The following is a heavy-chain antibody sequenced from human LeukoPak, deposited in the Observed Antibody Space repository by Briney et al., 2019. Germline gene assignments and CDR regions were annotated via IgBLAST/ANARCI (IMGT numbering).Heavy chain of an antibody. Sequence: GGSLRLSCAASGFSFSSYGMHWVRQAPGKGLEWVAVIWYDGTNKNYADSVKGRFTISRDNSKNMLYLQMNSLRVEDTALYYCAKDGRVAAAAYYFDYWGQGTLATVSS. V-gene: IGHV3-33*06. CDR2: IWYDGTNK. J-gene: IGHJ4*02. D-gene: IGHD6-13*01. CDR3: AKDGRVAAAAYYFDY. CDR1: GFSFSSYG.